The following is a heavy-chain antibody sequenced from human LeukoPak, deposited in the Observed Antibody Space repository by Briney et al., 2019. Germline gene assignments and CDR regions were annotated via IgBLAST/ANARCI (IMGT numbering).Heavy chain of an antibody. J-gene: IGHJ6*02. Sequence: SETLSLTCTVSGGSISSYYWSWIRQPPGKGLEWIGYIYYSGSTNYNPSLKSRVTISVDTSKNQFSLKLSSVTAADTAVYYCARTPYSNYEGGNSDYYYYGLDVWGQGTTVTVCS. CDR2: IYYSGST. CDR1: GGSISSYY. D-gene: IGHD4-11*01. V-gene: IGHV4-59*01. CDR3: ARTPYSNYEGGNSDYYYYGLDV.